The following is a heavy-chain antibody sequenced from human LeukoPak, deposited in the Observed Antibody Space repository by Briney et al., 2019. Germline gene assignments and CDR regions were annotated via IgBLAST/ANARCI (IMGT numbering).Heavy chain of an antibody. CDR3: ARDGILRLLWFGELLYPTYFDY. CDR2: INPNSGGT. CDR1: RYTFTGYY. J-gene: IGHJ4*02. V-gene: IGHV1-2*02. D-gene: IGHD3-10*01. Sequence: EASVKVSCKASRYTFTGYYMHWVRQAPGQGLEWMGWINPNSGGTNYAQKFQGRVTMTRDTSISTAYMELSRLRSDDTAVYYCARDGILRLLWFGELLYPTYFDYWGQGTLVTVSS.